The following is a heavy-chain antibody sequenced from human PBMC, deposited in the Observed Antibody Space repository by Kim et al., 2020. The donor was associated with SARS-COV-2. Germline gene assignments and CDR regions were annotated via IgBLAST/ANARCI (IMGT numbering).Heavy chain of an antibody. CDR3: ARGQRGYSYGV. CDR2: INHSGST. V-gene: IGHV4-34*01. Sequence: SETLSLTCAVYGGSFSGYYWSWIRQPPGKGLEWIGEINHSGSTNYNPSLKSRVTISVDTSKNQFSLKLSSVTAADTAVYYCARGQRGYSYGVWGQGTLVTVSS. CDR1: GGSFSGYY. D-gene: IGHD5-18*01. J-gene: IGHJ4*02.